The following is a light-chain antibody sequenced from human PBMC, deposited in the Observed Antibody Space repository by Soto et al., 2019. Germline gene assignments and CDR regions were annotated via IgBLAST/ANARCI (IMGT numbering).Light chain of an antibody. V-gene: IGKV3-20*01. CDR1: QSVSSTS. Sequence: EIVLTQSPGTLSFSPGGRATPSCRASQSVSSTSLAWYQQKPGQAPRLLIYGASNRATSIPDRFSGSGSGTDFTLTISRLEPEDFAVYYCQQYDGSPPWTFGLGTKVDIK. J-gene: IGKJ1*01. CDR3: QQYDGSPPWT. CDR2: GAS.